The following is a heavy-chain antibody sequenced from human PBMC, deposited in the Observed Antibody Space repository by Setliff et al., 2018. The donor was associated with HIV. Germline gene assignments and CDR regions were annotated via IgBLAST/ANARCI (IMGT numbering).Heavy chain of an antibody. CDR1: GFSLSTNGMC. Sequence: SGPTLVNPTQTLTLTCTFSGFSLSTNGMCVTWIRQPPGKGLEWIGNIYYIGITNYYPSLESRDTILEDTSRNQFSLRLSSVTAADTAIYYCARVPTSSWYVTTQRTKEYFHHWGQGTLVTVSS. CDR2: IYYIGIT. CDR3: ARVPTSSWYVTTQRTKEYFHH. V-gene: IGHV4-39*07. D-gene: IGHD6-13*01. J-gene: IGHJ1*01.